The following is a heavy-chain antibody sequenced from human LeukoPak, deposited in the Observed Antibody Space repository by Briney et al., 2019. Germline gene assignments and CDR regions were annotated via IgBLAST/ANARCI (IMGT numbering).Heavy chain of an antibody. CDR3: ASKVVATFFDY. J-gene: IGHJ4*02. Sequence: GGSLRLSCAASGNYWMHWVRQVPGKGLVWVSHINSDGSWTSYADSVKGRFTISRDNSKNTLYLQMNSLRAKDTAVYYCASKVVATFFDYWGQGTLVTVSS. D-gene: IGHD2-15*01. CDR1: GNYW. V-gene: IGHV3-74*01. CDR2: INSDGSWT.